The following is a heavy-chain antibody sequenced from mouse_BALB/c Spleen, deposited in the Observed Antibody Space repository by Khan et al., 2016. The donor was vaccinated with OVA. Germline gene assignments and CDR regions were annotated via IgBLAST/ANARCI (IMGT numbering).Heavy chain of an antibody. D-gene: IGHD2-14*01. Sequence: QVQLQQSGAELARPGASVKMSCKASGYTFTSYTIHWIKLRPGQGLEWIGYINPSNGYTNYNQKFKDKATLTAEKSSTKAYMELSSLTSDDSAIYNCVRDGAYHRNDGWFAYWCQGTLVTVSA. CDR3: VRDGAYHRNDGWFAY. CDR1: GYTFTSYT. CDR2: INPSNGYT. V-gene: IGHV1-4*01. J-gene: IGHJ3*01.